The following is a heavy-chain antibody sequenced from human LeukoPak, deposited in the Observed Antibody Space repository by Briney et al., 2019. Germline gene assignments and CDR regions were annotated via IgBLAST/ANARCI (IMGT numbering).Heavy chain of an antibody. CDR1: GYTFTSYG. CDR2: ISAYNGNT. V-gene: IGHV1-18*01. CDR3: ARDHFDYRIFDY. J-gene: IGHJ4*02. Sequence: GASVKVSCKASGYTFTSYGISWVRQAPGQGLEWMGWISAYNGNTNYAQKLQGRVTMTTDTPTSPAYMELRSLRSDDTAVYCCARDHFDYRIFDYWGQGTLVTVSS. D-gene: IGHD3-9*01.